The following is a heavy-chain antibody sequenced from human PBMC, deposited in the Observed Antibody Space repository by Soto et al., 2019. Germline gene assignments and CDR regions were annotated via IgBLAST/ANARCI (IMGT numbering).Heavy chain of an antibody. CDR3: GRDQQLVTGWFDP. J-gene: IGHJ5*02. Sequence: PSETLSLTCTVSGGSISSYYWSWIRQPPGKGLEWIGYIYYSGSTNYNPSLKSRVTISVDTSKNQFSLKLSSVTAADTAVYYCGRDQQLVTGWFDPWGQGTLVTVSS. CDR2: IYYSGST. D-gene: IGHD6-13*01. V-gene: IGHV4-59*01. CDR1: GGSISSYY.